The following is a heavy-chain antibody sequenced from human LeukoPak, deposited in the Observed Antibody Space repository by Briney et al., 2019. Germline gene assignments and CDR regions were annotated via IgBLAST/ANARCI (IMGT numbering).Heavy chain of an antibody. CDR2: IWYDGNNK. CDR3: ARQRVYGDFNDAFDI. V-gene: IGHV3-33*01. J-gene: IGHJ3*02. D-gene: IGHD4-17*01. CDR1: GFSFGSYG. Sequence: GGSLRLSCAASGFSFGSYGMHWVRQAPGKGLEWVAVIWYDGNNKYYADSVKGRFTISRDNSKNTLYLQMNSLRAEDTAVYYCARQRVYGDFNDAFDIWGQGTMVTVSS.